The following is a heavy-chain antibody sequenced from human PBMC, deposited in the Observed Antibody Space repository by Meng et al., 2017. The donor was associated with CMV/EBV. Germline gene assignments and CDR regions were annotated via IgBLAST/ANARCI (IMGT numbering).Heavy chain of an antibody. J-gene: IGHJ3*02. CDR2: FDPEDGET. D-gene: IGHD1-26*01. V-gene: IGHV1-24*01. CDR3: ATAAGSRAPGRAFDI. CDR1: GYTLTELS. Sequence: ASVKVSCKVSGYTLTELSRHWVRQAPGKGLEWMGGFDPEDGETIYAQKFQGRVTMTEDTSTDAAYMELSSLRSEDTAVYYCATAAGSRAPGRAFDIWGQGTMVTVSS.